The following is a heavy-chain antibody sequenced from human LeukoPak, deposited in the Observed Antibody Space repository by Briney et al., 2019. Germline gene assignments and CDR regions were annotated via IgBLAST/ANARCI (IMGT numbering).Heavy chain of an antibody. J-gene: IGHJ3*02. CDR3: ARDRRLLKAFDI. CDR2: ISSSGSTI. V-gene: IGHV3-11*01. Sequence: GGSLRLSCAASGFTFSDYCMSWIRQAPGKGLEWVSYISSSGSTIYYADSVKGRFTISRDNAKNSLYLQMNSLRAEDTAVYYCARDRRLLKAFDIWGQGTMVTVSS. CDR1: GFTFSDYC.